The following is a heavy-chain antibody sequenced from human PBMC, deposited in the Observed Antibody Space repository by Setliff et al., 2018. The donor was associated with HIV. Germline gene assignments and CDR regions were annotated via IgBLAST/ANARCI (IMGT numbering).Heavy chain of an antibody. D-gene: IGHD5-12*01. V-gene: IGHV5-51*01. J-gene: IGHJ6*03. CDR1: GYSFSNYW. CDR2: VYPGDSDT. CDR3: ARLLNGYNSYDYYYMDV. Sequence: PGESPKISCKGPGYSFSNYWIGWVRQMPGKGLEWMGIVYPGDSDTRYSPSFEGQVTISADKSISTAYLQWSSLKASDSAMYYCARLLNGYNSYDYYYMDVWGKGTTVTVSS.